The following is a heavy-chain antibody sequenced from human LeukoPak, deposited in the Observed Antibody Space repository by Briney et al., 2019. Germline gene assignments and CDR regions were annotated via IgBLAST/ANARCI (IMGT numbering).Heavy chain of an antibody. J-gene: IGHJ4*02. CDR1: GLTFSSYE. V-gene: IGHV3-48*03. CDR2: ISSSGSTI. D-gene: IGHD6-13*01. CDR3: AREPPTIIAAAGTVDY. Sequence: PGGSLRLFCAASGLTFSSYEMNWVRQAPGKGLEWVSYISSSGSTIYYADSVKGRFTISRDNAKNSLYLQMNSLRAEDTAVYYCAREPPTIIAAAGTVDYWGQGTLVTVSP.